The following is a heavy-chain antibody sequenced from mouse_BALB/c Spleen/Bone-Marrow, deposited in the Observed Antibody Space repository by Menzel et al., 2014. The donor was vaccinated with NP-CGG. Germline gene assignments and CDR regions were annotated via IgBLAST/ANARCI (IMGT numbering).Heavy chain of an antibody. V-gene: IGHV2-6-7*01. J-gene: IGHJ1*01. CDR2: IWGAGGT. Sequence: VQVVESGPGLVSPSQSLSITCPVSGFSLTGYGVNWVRQPPGKGLVWLGMIWGAGGTDYNSALKSRLSIRKDNTKSQVILKMNSLQTDDTARYYCARDDIDVWGAGTTVTVSS. CDR3: ARDDIDV. CDR1: GFSLTGYG.